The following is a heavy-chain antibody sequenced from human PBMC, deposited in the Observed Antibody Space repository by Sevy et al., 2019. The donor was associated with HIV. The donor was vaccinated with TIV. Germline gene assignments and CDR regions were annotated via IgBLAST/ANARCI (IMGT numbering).Heavy chain of an antibody. V-gene: IGHV3-21*01. CDR3: ARDLREYSSSSKYYFDY. CDR1: GFTFSSYS. D-gene: IGHD6-6*01. J-gene: IGHJ4*02. CDR2: ISSSNNYI. Sequence: GGSLRLSCAASGFTFSSYSMNWVRQAPGKGLEWVSSISSSNNYIYYADSLKGRFTISRDNAKNSLYLQMNSQRAEDTAVYYCARDLREYSSSSKYYFDYWGQGILVTVSS.